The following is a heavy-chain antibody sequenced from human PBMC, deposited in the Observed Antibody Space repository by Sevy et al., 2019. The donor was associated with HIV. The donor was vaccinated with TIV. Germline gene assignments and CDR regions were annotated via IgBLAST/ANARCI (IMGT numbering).Heavy chain of an antibody. CDR3: ARAPPVRSGDDSLNWFDP. V-gene: IGHV4-59*01. CDR1: GGSISTYY. J-gene: IGHJ5*02. D-gene: IGHD5-12*01. Sequence: SETLSLTFTVSGGSISTYYWSWIRQPPGKGLEYIGYIYYTGSTNYNPSLKSRVTISVDTSKNQFSLNLRSVTAVDTAVYYCARAPPVRSGDDSLNWFDPWGQGTLVTVSS. CDR2: IYYTGST.